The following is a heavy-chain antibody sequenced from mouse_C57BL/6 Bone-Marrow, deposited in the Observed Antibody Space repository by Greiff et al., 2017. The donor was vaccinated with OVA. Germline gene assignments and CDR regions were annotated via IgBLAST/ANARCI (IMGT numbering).Heavy chain of an antibody. CDR1: GFTFSNYW. CDR3: TYGKDAMDY. J-gene: IGHJ4*01. D-gene: IGHD2-1*01. CDR2: IRLKSDNYAT. Sequence: EVMLVESGGGLVQPGGSMKLSCVASGFTFSNYWMNWVRQSPEKGLEWVAQIRLKSDNYATHYAESVKGRFTISRDDSKSSVYLQMNNLRAEDTGIYYCTYGKDAMDYWGQGTSVTVSS. V-gene: IGHV6-3*01.